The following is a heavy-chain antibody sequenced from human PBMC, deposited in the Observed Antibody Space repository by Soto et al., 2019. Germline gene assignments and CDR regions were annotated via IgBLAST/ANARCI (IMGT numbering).Heavy chain of an antibody. J-gene: IGHJ6*02. CDR2: ISAYNGNT. D-gene: IGHD2-15*01. Sequence: APVKAPSKASGVTFTCKGIRWVHQAPEQGLEWMGWISAYNGNTNYAQKLQGRVTMTTDTSTSTAYMELRSLRSDDTAVYYCARDWVVVVARGGMDVWGQGTTVTVSS. V-gene: IGHV1-18*01. CDR1: GVTFTCKG. CDR3: ARDWVVVVARGGMDV.